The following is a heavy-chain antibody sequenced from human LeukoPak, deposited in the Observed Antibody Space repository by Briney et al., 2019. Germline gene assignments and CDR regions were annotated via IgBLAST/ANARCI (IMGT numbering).Heavy chain of an antibody. V-gene: IGHV4-59*01. Sequence: SETLSLTCTVSGGSISSYYWSWIRQPPGKGLEWIGYIYYSGSTNYNPSLKSRVTISVDTSKNQFSLKPSSVTAADTAVYYCARDYGGATDYWGQGTLVTVSS. D-gene: IGHD1-26*01. CDR2: IYYSGST. CDR1: GGSISSYY. CDR3: ARDYGGATDY. J-gene: IGHJ4*02.